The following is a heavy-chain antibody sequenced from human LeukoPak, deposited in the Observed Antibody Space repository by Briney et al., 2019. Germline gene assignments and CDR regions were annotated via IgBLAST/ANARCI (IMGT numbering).Heavy chain of an antibody. J-gene: IGHJ4*02. D-gene: IGHD3-10*01. V-gene: IGHV3-30*02. CDR1: GFTFSSYG. Sequence: GGSLRLSCAASGFTFSSYGIHWVRQAPGRGLGWVTFIGYDGRNKYYADSVKGRFTISRDNSKNTLYLQMNSLRAEDTAVYYCAKDNAYYYADYWGQGTLVTVSS. CDR2: IGYDGRNK. CDR3: AKDNAYYYADY.